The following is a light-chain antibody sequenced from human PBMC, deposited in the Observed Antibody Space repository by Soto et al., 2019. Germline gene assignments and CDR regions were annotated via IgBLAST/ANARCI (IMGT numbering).Light chain of an antibody. Sequence: XCARTRHASGSCAAGQGSSISCTGTSSDVGGYDYVSWYQIHPGKAPKLMVFEVSNRPSGVSYRFSGSKSGNTASLTIYGLQAEDEADYFCRSYSLSTAYIFGPGTTVPLL. CDR3: RSYSLSTAYI. V-gene: IGLV2-14*01. CDR1: SSDVGGYDY. CDR2: EVS. J-gene: IGLJ1*01.